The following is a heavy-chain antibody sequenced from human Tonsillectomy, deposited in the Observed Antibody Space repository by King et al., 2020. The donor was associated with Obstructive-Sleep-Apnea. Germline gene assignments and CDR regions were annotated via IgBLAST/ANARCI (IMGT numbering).Heavy chain of an antibody. Sequence: DQLVQSGGGVVQPGRSLRLDCAASGFTFSSYGMHWVRQAPGKGLEWVAVISYDGSNKYYADSAKVRFTISRDNSKKTLYLQMNSLRAEDTAVYYCAKYYYGSGSYLDCWGQGTLVTVSS. CDR2: ISYDGSNK. V-gene: IGHV3-30*18. D-gene: IGHD3-10*01. CDR1: GFTFSSYG. CDR3: AKYYYGSGSYLDC. J-gene: IGHJ4*02.